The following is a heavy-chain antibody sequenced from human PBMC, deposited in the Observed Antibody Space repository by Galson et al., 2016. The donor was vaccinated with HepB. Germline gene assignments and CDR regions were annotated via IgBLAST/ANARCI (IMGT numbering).Heavy chain of an antibody. CDR3: TRALVTTGDWMYYGMDV. Sequence: SLRLSCAASGFSFGDDGVSWFRQAPGKGLEWVAFIRSKTYGRTREYAASVKGRFTISRDDSKTIAYLQMNSLNTEDTAVYFCTRALVTTGDWMYYGMDVWGQGTTVTVSS. V-gene: IGHV3-49*03. CDR1: GFSFGDDG. D-gene: IGHD4-11*01. J-gene: IGHJ6*02. CDR2: IRSKTYGRTR.